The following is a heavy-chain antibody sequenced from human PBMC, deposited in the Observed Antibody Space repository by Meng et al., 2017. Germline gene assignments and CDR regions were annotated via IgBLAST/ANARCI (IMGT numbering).Heavy chain of an antibody. CDR3: ARVLAAAGSDAFDI. CDR1: GGTFSSYA. CDR2: IIPIFGTA. J-gene: IGHJ3*02. V-gene: IGHV1-69*05. Sequence: SVKVSCKASGGTFSSYAISWVRQAPGQGLEWMGGIIPIFGTANYAQKFQGRVTITTDESTCTAYMELSSLRSEDTAVYYCARVLAAAGSDAFDIWGQGTMVTVSS. D-gene: IGHD6-13*01.